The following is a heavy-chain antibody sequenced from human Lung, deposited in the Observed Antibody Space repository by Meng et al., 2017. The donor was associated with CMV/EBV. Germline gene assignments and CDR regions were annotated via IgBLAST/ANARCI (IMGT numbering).Heavy chain of an antibody. CDR3: ARVADYGGNCFDY. V-gene: IGHV4-4*01. Sequence: GSLRLSCAGSGGPISTSNWWSWVRPPPGRGLEWIGEIYHSGYTNYNPSLKSRVSMSVDRSKRQFSLRLTSVTAADTAVYFCARVADYGGNCFDYWGPGTLVTVSS. CDR1: GGPISTSNW. J-gene: IGHJ4*02. CDR2: IYHSGYT. D-gene: IGHD4-23*01.